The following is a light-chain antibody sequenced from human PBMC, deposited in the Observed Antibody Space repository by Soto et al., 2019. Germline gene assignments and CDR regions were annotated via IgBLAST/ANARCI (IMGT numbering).Light chain of an antibody. CDR3: QQSSSSLFT. Sequence: DIQMTQSPSSLSASVGDRVTITCRASQSISSFLNWYQQKPGKAPNLLIYGASNLQSGVPSRFSGSGSGTDFTLTISSQQSEDFATYYCQQSSSSLFTFGPGTKVDLK. J-gene: IGKJ3*01. CDR1: QSISSF. V-gene: IGKV1-39*01. CDR2: GAS.